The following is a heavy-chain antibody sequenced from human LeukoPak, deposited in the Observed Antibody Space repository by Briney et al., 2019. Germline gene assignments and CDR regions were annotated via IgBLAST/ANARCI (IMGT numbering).Heavy chain of an antibody. CDR3: ARSQNRTGAYCGGDCYNDAFDI. V-gene: IGHV1-18*01. CDR1: GGTFSSYA. J-gene: IGHJ3*02. Sequence: GASVKVSCKASGGTFSSYAISWVRQAPGQGLEWMGWISAYNGNTNYAQKLQGRVTMTTDTSTSTAYMELRSLRSDDTAVYYCARSQNRTGAYCGGDCYNDAFDIWGQGTMVTVSS. D-gene: IGHD2-21*02. CDR2: ISAYNGNT.